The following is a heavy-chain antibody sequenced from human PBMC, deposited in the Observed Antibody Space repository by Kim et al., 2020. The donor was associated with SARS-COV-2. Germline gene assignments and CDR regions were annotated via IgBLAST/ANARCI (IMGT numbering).Heavy chain of an antibody. CDR1: GFTFSAYD. V-gene: IGHV3-48*02. CDR3: VRDRGGGAFDI. CDR2: ITKNSATI. J-gene: IGHJ3*02. D-gene: IGHD3-16*01. Sequence: GGSLRLSCATSGFTFSAYDMNWVRLPPGKGLEWLSFITKNSATIYYADSVKGRFTISRDNAKNSLYLQMNSLRDEDTGVYYCVRDRGGGAFDIWGQGTMVTVSS.